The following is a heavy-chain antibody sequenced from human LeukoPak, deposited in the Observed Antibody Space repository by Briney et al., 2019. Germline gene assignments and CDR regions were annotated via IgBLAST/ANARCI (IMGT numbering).Heavy chain of an antibody. CDR1: GFTFSTNA. CDR3: AKDVGKWESLHFFDY. CDR2: ISGSGAST. J-gene: IGHJ4*02. Sequence: GGSLRLSCLTSGFTFSTNAMSWVRQAPGKGLEWISGISGSGASTYYAGSVTGRFTISRDNSRNTLYLQMNSLRGDDTAVYYCAKDVGKWESLHFFDYWGQGTLVTVSS. D-gene: IGHD1-26*01. V-gene: IGHV3-23*01.